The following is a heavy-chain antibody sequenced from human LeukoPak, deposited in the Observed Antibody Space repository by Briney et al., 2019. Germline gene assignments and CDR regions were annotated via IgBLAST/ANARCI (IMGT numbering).Heavy chain of an antibody. V-gene: IGHV1-18*01. CDR2: ISAYNGNT. Sequence: ASVKVSCKAFGYTFTSYGISWVRQAPGQGLEWMGWISAYNGNTNYAQKLQGRVTMTTDTSTSTAYMELRSLRSDDAAVYYCAGRGRYCSSTSCYHPFDYWGQGTLVTVSS. CDR1: GYTFTSYG. D-gene: IGHD2-2*01. J-gene: IGHJ4*02. CDR3: AGRGRYCSSTSCYHPFDY.